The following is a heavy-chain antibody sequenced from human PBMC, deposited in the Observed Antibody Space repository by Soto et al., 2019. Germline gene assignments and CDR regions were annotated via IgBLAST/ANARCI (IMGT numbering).Heavy chain of an antibody. D-gene: IGHD3-10*01. CDR2: ISGSGGST. V-gene: IGHV3-23*01. CDR1: GFTFSSYA. CDR3: AKAPITMVRGVIIKEYYYYYYMDV. J-gene: IGHJ6*03. Sequence: GGSLRLSCAASGFTFSSYAMSWVRQAPGKGLEWVSAISGSGGSTYYADSVKGRFTISRDNSKNTLYLQMNSLRAEDTAVYYCAKAPITMVRGVIIKEYYYYYYMDVWGKGTTVTGSS.